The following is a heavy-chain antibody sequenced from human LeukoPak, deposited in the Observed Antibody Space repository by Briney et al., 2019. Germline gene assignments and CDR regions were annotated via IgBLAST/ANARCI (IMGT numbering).Heavy chain of an antibody. J-gene: IGHJ5*02. Sequence: RSSVKVSCKASGYTFTGYYMHWVRQAPGQGLEWMGWINPNSGGTNYAQKFQGRVTMTRDTSISTAYMELSRLRSDDTAVYYCARDPSRITMVRGVWDFWFDPWGQGTLATVSS. CDR1: GYTFTGYY. V-gene: IGHV1-2*02. CDR2: INPNSGGT. D-gene: IGHD3-10*01. CDR3: ARDPSRITMVRGVWDFWFDP.